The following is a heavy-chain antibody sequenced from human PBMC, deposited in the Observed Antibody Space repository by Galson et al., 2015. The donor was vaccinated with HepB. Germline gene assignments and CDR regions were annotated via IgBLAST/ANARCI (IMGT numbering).Heavy chain of an antibody. J-gene: IGHJ4*02. Sequence: SVKVSCKASGYTFTGYYLHWVRQAPGQGLEWMGWINPNSGGTNYAQKFQGRVTMTRDTSINTAYMELSRLRSDDTAVYYCARIPGYCSGSSCSLFDYWGQGTLVTVSS. CDR2: INPNSGGT. CDR1: GYTFTGYY. V-gene: IGHV1-2*02. D-gene: IGHD2-15*01. CDR3: ARIPGYCSGSSCSLFDY.